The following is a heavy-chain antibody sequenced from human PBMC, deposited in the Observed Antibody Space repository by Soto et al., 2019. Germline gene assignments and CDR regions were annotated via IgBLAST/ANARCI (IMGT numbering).Heavy chain of an antibody. D-gene: IGHD3-10*01. J-gene: IGHJ6*02. CDR3: AARGYYYYHMDV. CDR2: IVVGSGNT. Sequence: QMQVVQSGPEVKKPGTSVKVSCKASGFTFSASAVQWVRQTRGQRLEWIGWIVVGSGNTTYAQKFQEKVTITRDMSTNTAFLELNSLTSEDTAVYFCAARGYYYYHMDVWGQGTTVTVSS. V-gene: IGHV1-58*01. CDR1: GFTFSASA.